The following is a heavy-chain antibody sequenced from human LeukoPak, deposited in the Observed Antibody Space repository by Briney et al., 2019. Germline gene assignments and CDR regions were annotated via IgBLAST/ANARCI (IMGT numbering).Heavy chain of an antibody. Sequence: PSEILSLTCTVSGGSISSYYWSWIRQPPGKGLEWIGYIYYSGSTYYNPSLKSRVTISVDTSKNQFSLKLSSVTAADTAVYYCARVGCSGGSCYSSAFDIWGQGTMVTVSS. V-gene: IGHV4-59*01. D-gene: IGHD2-15*01. CDR2: IYYSGST. J-gene: IGHJ3*02. CDR3: ARVGCSGGSCYSSAFDI. CDR1: GGSISSYY.